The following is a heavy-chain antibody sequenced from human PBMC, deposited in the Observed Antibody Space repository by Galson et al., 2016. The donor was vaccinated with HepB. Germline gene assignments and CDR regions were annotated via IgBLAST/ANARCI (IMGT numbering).Heavy chain of an antibody. D-gene: IGHD2/OR15-2a*01. Sequence: RLSCAASGLTFSSYWMVWVRPAPGEGLEXVXNINEDGSANNYVASVKGRFTISRDNVKNSLYLQMNSLRVKDTAVYFFAREPFISPWDYWGPGPLVTGSA. V-gene: IGHV3-7*03. J-gene: IGHJ4*02. CDR1: GLTFSSYW. CDR3: AREPFISPWDY. CDR2: INEDGSAN.